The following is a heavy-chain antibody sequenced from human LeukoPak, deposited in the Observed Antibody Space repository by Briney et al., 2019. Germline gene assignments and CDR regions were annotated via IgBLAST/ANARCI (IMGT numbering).Heavy chain of an antibody. CDR1: GFTLSDYH. V-gene: IGHV3-7*05. D-gene: IGHD3-10*01. Sequence: GGSLRLSCAASGFTLSDYHMSWVRQAPGKGLEWVASINGDGSEKYYVDSVKGRFTISRDNAKNSLCLHMISLRAEDTAVYYCARGGFRHFDNWGQGILVAVSS. J-gene: IGHJ4*02. CDR2: INGDGSEK. CDR3: ARGGFRHFDN.